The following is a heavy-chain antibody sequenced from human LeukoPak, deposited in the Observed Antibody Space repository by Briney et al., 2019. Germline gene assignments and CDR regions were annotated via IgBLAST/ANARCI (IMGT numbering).Heavy chain of an antibody. CDR3: GKDLYSSGYDAFDI. CDR1: GFTFDDYA. J-gene: IGHJ3*02. V-gene: IGHV3-9*01. D-gene: IGHD6-19*01. CDR2: ISWNSGSI. Sequence: AGGSLRLSCAASGFTFDDYAMHWVRQAPGKGLEWVSGISWNSGSIGYADSVKGRFTISRDNAKNSLYLQMNSLRAEDTALYYCGKDLYSSGYDAFDIWGQGTMVTVSS.